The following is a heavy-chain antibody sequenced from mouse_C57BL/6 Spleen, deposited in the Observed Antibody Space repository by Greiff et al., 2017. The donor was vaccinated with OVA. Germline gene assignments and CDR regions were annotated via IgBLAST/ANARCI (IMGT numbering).Heavy chain of an antibody. V-gene: IGHV1-55*01. J-gene: IGHJ4*01. CDR2: IYPGSGST. D-gene: IGHD2-1*01. CDR1: GYTFTSYW. Sequence: QVQLQQPGAELVKPGASVKMSCKASGYTFTSYWITWVKQRPGQGLEWIGDIYPGSGSTNYNEKFKSKATLTVDTSSSTAYMQLSSLTSEDSAVXYCARFGNYEDYAMDYWGQGTSVTVSS. CDR3: ARFGNYEDYAMDY.